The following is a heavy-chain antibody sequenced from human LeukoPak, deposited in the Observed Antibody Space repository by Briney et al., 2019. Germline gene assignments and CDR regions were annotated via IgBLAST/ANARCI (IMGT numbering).Heavy chain of an antibody. CDR2: INPSGRV. D-gene: IGHD3-22*01. CDR1: GGSFSGYY. J-gene: IGHJ6*03. V-gene: IGHV4-34*01. CDR3: ARGRQEVSMIVVVMTAVSYYLDV. Sequence: SETLSLTCAVYGGSFSGYYWTWIRQAPGKGLEWIGEINPSGRVSYNPSLTSRLTISVDASKNQFSLNLRSLTAADMAVYYCARGRQEVSMIVVVMTAVSYYLDVWGKGTTVTVS.